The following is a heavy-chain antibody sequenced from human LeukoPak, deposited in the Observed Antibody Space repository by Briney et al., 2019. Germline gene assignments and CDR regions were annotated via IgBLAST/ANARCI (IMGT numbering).Heavy chain of an antibody. V-gene: IGHV3-23*01. CDR1: GFTFSSYA. CDR2: ISDSGDRT. D-gene: IGHD3-10*01. J-gene: IGHJ1*01. CDR3: ARGGDISTAGDAEYFQH. Sequence: GGSLRLSCAASGFTFSSYAVNWVRQAPGKGLEWVSVISDSGDRTYYADSVKGRFTISRDNSKNTLYLQMNSLRAEDTAAYYCARGGDISTAGDAEYFQHWGQGTLVTVSS.